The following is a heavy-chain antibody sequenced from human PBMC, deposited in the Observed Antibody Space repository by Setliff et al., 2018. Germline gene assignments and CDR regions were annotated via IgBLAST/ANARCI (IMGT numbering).Heavy chain of an antibody. CDR3: ARVATAMLDACDI. V-gene: IGHV4-31*03. CDR1: GGSISSNTYY. D-gene: IGHD5-18*01. Sequence: SETLSLTCTVSGGSISSNTYYWSWIRQHPGKGLEWIGYISYSGSTYYNPSLKSRVSISIDTSKNQFSLNLSSVTAADTAVYYCARVATAMLDACDIWGQGTMVTVS. CDR2: ISYSGST. J-gene: IGHJ3*02.